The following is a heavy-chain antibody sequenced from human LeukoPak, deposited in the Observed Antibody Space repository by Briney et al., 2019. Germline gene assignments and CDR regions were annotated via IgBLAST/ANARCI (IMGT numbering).Heavy chain of an antibody. Sequence: PGGSLRLSCAASGFTFSTYGMHWVRQAPGKGLEYVSAISSNGGSTYYANSVKGRFTISRDNSKNTLYLQMNSLRAEDTAVYYCARDLTTVTTGNWFDPWGQGTLVTVSS. J-gene: IGHJ5*02. D-gene: IGHD4-17*01. CDR1: GFTFSTYG. CDR3: ARDLTTVTTGNWFDP. CDR2: ISSNGGST. V-gene: IGHV3-64*01.